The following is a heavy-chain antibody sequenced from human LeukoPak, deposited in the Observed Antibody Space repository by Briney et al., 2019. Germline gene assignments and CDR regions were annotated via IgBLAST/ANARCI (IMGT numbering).Heavy chain of an antibody. CDR1: GGSFSGYY. Sequence: SETLSLTCAVYGGSFSGYYWSWIRQPPGKGLEWIGEINHSGSTNYNPSLKSRVTMSVDTSKNQFSLKMSSVTAADTAIYYCARDRSSSWHKDWFDPWGRGTLVTVSP. J-gene: IGHJ5*02. D-gene: IGHD6-13*01. V-gene: IGHV4-34*01. CDR3: ARDRSSSWHKDWFDP. CDR2: INHSGST.